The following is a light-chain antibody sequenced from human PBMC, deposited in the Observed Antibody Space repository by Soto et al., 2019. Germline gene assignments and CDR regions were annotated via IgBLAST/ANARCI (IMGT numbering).Light chain of an antibody. J-gene: IGKJ5*01. CDR1: QSVSSY. V-gene: IGKV3-15*01. CDR2: GAS. CDR3: QQYNNWPRT. Sequence: EIVLTHSPATLSLSPGERATLSCRASQSVSSYLAWYQQKPGQAPRLLIYGASTRATDMPGTFSGRGSGTEFTLTISSLQSEDFAVYYCQQYNNWPRTFGQGTRLEI.